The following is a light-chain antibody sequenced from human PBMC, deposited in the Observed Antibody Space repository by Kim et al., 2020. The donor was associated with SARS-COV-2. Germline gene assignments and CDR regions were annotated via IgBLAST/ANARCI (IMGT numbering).Light chain of an antibody. CDR2: VNSDGSH. J-gene: IGLJ3*02. CDR3: QTWDSGPWV. V-gene: IGLV4-69*01. CDR1: SGHSTYA. Sequence: QPVLTQSPSASASLGASVKLTCTLSSGHSTYAIAWHQQQPEKGPRYLMKVNSDGSHSKGDGIPDRFSGFSSGAERYLTISSLHSEDEADYYCQTWDSGPWVFGGGTQLTVL.